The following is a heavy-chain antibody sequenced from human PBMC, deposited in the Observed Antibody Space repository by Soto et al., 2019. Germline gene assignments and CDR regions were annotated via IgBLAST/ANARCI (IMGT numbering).Heavy chain of an antibody. J-gene: IGHJ4*02. CDR3: ALRDGSGTMEGY. D-gene: IGHD3-10*01. CDR2: ISSSRSYI. V-gene: IGHV3-21*01. CDR1: GFAFSSYI. Sequence: EVQLVESGGGLVKPGGSLRLSCAASGFAFSSYIMNWVRQAPGKGLEWVSSISSSRSYIYYADSVKGRFTISRDNAKNSLYLQMNSLRAEDTAVYYCALRDGSGTMEGYWGQGTLVTVCS.